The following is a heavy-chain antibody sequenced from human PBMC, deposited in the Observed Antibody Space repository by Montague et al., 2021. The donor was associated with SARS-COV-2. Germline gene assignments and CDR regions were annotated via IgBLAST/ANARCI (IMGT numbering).Heavy chain of an antibody. CDR2: IHYSGRT. CDR3: TRTTDDSALAATL. D-gene: IGHD2-15*01. V-gene: IGHV4-39*01. Sequence: SETLSLTCSVSGDSISRSTNHWGWIRQPPGKGLEWIASIHYSGRTYHNPPLKSRVTMSVDTSKNQFSLKLSSVTAADTAVYYCTRTTDDSALAATLWGQGTLVTVSS. CDR1: GDSISRSTNH. J-gene: IGHJ4*02.